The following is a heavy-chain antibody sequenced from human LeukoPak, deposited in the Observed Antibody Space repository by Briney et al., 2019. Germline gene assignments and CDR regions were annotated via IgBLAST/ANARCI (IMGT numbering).Heavy chain of an antibody. J-gene: IGHJ5*02. D-gene: IGHD2-2*01. CDR3: AKGGWSTSYNWFDP. Sequence: GRSLRLSCAASGFTFSSYGMHWVRQAPGKGLEWVAVISYDGSNKCYADSVKGRFTISRDNSKNTLYLQMNSLRAEDTAVYYCAKGGWSTSYNWFDPWGQGTLVTVSS. V-gene: IGHV3-30*18. CDR1: GFTFSSYG. CDR2: ISYDGSNK.